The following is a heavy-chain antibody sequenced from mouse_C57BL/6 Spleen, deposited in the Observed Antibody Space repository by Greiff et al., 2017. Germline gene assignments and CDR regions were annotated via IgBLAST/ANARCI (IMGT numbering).Heavy chain of an antibody. CDR2: IYPGSGST. D-gene: IGHD1-1*01. CDR3: ARRAPYYYGSYWYFDV. J-gene: IGHJ1*03. CDR1: GYTFTSYW. Sequence: VQLQQPGAELVKPGASVKMSCKASGYTFTSYWITWVKQRPGQGLEWIGDIYPGSGSTNYNEKFKSKATLTVDTSSSTAYMQLSSLTSEDSAVYYCARRAPYYYGSYWYFDVWGTGTTVTVSS. V-gene: IGHV1-55*01.